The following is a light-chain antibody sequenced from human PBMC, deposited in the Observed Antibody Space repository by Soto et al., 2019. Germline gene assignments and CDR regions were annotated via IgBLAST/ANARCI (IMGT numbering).Light chain of an antibody. CDR3: SSRTSSSTLV. V-gene: IGLV2-14*01. J-gene: IGLJ1*01. Sequence: QSVLTQPASVSGSPGQSITISCTGTSSDVGGYTYVSWYQQHPGKAPKLMIYDVSNRPSGVSNRFSGSKSGNTASLTISGLQAEDEADYYCSSRTSSSTLVFGPGTKVTVL. CDR2: DVS. CDR1: SSDVGGYTY.